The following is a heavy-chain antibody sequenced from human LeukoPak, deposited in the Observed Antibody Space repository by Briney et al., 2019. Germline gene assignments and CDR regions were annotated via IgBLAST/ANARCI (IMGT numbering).Heavy chain of an antibody. J-gene: IGHJ4*02. CDR2: IYYSGST. CDR1: GGSISSHY. D-gene: IGHD1-26*01. Sequence: SETLSLTCTVSGGSISSHYWSWIRQPPGKGLEWIGYIYYSGSTNYNPSLKRRVTTSVDTPKNQLSLKLSTMPAAETAGYYWLGYLSGSPPVGYFDYWDWGTRVMVSS. CDR3: LGYLSGSPPVGYFDY. V-gene: IGHV4-59*11.